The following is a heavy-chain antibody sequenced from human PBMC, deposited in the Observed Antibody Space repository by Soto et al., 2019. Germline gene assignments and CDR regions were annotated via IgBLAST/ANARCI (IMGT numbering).Heavy chain of an antibody. D-gene: IGHD2-2*02. J-gene: IGHJ6*02. CDR3: ARDLGIVVVPAAIKSGYYGMDV. CDR1: GYTFTSYY. Sequence: ASVKVSCKASGYTFTSYYMHWVLQAPGQGLEWMGIINPSGGSTSYAQKFQGRVTMTRDTSTSTVYMELSSLRSEDTAEYYCARDLGIVVVPAAIKSGYYGMDVWGQGTTVTVSS. CDR2: INPSGGST. V-gene: IGHV1-46*01.